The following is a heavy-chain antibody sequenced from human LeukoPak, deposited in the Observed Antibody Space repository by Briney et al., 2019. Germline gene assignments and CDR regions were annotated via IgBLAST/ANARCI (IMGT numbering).Heavy chain of an antibody. Sequence: SETLSLTCTVSGGSISSYYWSWIRQPPGKGLEWIGEIYHSGSTNYNPSLKSRVTISVDKSKNQFSLKVSSVTAADTAVYYCARVLGWLQPNFDYWGQGTLVTVSS. CDR1: GGSISSYY. D-gene: IGHD5-24*01. V-gene: IGHV4-59*12. CDR2: IYHSGST. J-gene: IGHJ4*02. CDR3: ARVLGWLQPNFDY.